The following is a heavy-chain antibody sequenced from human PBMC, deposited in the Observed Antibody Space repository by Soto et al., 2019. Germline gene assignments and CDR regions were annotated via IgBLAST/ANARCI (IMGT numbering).Heavy chain of an antibody. CDR3: AKDRRAGGNSAFYFDF. Sequence: PGGSLRLSCAASGFKFSIYAMRWVRHAPGKGLEWVSLISATGGGTYYADSVKGRFTISRDNSDNTLYLQVHSLRAEDTAVYYCAKDRRAGGNSAFYFDFWGQGAQVTVSS. V-gene: IGHV3-23*01. CDR2: ISATGGGT. CDR1: GFKFSIYA. D-gene: IGHD3-16*01. J-gene: IGHJ5*01.